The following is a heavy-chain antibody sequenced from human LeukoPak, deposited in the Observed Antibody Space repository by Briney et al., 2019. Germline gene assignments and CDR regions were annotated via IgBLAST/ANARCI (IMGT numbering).Heavy chain of an antibody. D-gene: IGHD4-23*01. CDR2: ISSSSSTI. CDR3: AREDYGGHAFDI. V-gene: IGHV3-48*02. CDR1: GFTFNSYS. Sequence: GGSLRLSFAASGFTFNSYSLNWVRQAPGKGLEWVSYISSSSSTIYYADSVKGRFTISRDNAKNSLYLQMNSLRDEDTAVYYCAREDYGGHAFDIWGQGTMVTVSS. J-gene: IGHJ3*02.